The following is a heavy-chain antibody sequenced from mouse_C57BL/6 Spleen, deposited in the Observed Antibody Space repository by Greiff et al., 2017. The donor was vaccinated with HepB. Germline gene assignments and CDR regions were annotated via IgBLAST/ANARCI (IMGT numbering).Heavy chain of an antibody. CDR1: GYSITSGYY. CDR3: ARVPLYYDYAVYFDY. J-gene: IGHJ2*01. Sequence: ESGPGLVKPSQSLSLTCSVTGYSITSGYYWNWIRQFPGNKLEWMGYISYDGSNNYNPSLKNRISITRDTSKNQFFLKLNSVTTEDTATYYCARVPLYYDYAVYFDYWGQGTTLTVSS. CDR2: ISYDGSN. V-gene: IGHV3-6*01. D-gene: IGHD2-4*01.